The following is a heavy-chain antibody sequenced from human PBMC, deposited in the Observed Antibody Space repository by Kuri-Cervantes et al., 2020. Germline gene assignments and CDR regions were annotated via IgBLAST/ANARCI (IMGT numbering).Heavy chain of an antibody. J-gene: IGHJ2*01. CDR1: GYTFTKYG. CDR2: ISAFNGNT. V-gene: IGHV1-18*01. CDR3: AAVVSWGGGYYGSGDWYFDL. Sequence: ASVKVSCKASGYTFTKYGISWVRQAPGQGLEWMGWISAFNGNTDYAQELQGRVTMTTDTSTSTAYMELRSLRSEDTAVYYCAAVVSWGGGYYGSGDWYFDLWGRGTLVTVSS. D-gene: IGHD3-10*01.